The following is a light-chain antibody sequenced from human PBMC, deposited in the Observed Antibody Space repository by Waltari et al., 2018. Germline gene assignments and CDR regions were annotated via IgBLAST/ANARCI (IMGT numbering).Light chain of an antibody. CDR2: EAS. V-gene: IGKV3-20*01. J-gene: IGKJ1*01. CDR3: QNHERLPAT. CDR1: QRIGRY. Sequence: ELMLTQSPGTLSLSPGERATLSCRASQRIGRYLVWYQQKPGQAPRLLIYEASRRATGIPDRFSGSGSGTDFSLTISRLEPEDFAVYYCQNHERLPATFGQGTKVEIK.